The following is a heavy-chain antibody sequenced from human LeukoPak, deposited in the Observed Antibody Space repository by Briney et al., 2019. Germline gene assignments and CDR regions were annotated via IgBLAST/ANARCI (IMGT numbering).Heavy chain of an antibody. CDR2: VYYDGST. J-gene: IGHJ4*02. Sequence: TLSLTCTVSGDSFSSANYYWTWVRQPPGKGLEWIGYVYYDGSTYYHPSLQSRLAISVDTSKNQFSLNLTSVTAADTAVYYCVRGLTGYSYFFDHWGQGALVTVSS. CDR1: GDSFSSANYY. CDR3: VRGLTGYSYFFDH. D-gene: IGHD1-20*01. V-gene: IGHV4-30-4*08.